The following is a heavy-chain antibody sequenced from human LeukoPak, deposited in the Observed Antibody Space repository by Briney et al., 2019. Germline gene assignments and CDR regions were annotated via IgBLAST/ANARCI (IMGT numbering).Heavy chain of an antibody. D-gene: IGHD4-17*01. Sequence: PGGSLRLSCAASGFTFSDYYMSWIRQAPGKGLEWVSSISSSSSYIYYADSVKGRFTISRDNAKNSLFLQMNSLRAEDTAVYYCAREGGYGDYKNWFDPWGQGTLVTVSS. J-gene: IGHJ5*02. CDR2: ISSSSSYI. CDR1: GFTFSDYY. V-gene: IGHV3-11*05. CDR3: AREGGYGDYKNWFDP.